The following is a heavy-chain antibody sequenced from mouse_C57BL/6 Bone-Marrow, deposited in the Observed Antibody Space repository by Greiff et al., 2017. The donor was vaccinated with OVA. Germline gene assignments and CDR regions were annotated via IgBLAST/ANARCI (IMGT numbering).Heavy chain of an antibody. D-gene: IGHD1-1*01. Sequence: EVQLQQSGAELVKPGASVKLSCTASGFNIKDYYMHWVKQRTEQGLEWIGRIDPEDGDTKYAPKFQGKATITADTSSNTAYLQLSSLKSEDTAVYYSARGITTVVAENWGQGTTLTVSS. CDR2: IDPEDGDT. CDR3: ARGITTVVAEN. J-gene: IGHJ2*01. V-gene: IGHV14-2*01. CDR1: GFNIKDYY.